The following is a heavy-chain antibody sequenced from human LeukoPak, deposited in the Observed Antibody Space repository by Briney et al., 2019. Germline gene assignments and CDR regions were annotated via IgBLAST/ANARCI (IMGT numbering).Heavy chain of an antibody. V-gene: IGHV4-39*01. CDR3: AGRGIVTGYFDF. J-gene: IGHJ4*02. Sequence: SEPLSLTCTVSGDSLTNSNFHWGWIRQSAGTGLEWIGSIFHSGSTNYNPSLKSRVPISVDTSKNQFYLRVRSVTAAETALYYCAGRGIVTGYFDFWGRGTLVTVSS. CDR1: GDSLTNSNFH. CDR2: IFHSGST. D-gene: IGHD3-9*01.